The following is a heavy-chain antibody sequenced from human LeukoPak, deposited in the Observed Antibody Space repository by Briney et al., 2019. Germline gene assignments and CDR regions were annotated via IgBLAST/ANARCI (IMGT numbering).Heavy chain of an antibody. CDR2: LNVNTGNT. J-gene: IGHJ4*02. CDR1: GYSFISYD. Sequence: GASVKVSCKASGYSFISYDINCVRQATGQGLEWVGWLNVNTGNTAYAEKFQGRITITRDTSMRTVHMELSSLRSDDTAVFYGARLGGELLRPADYWGQGTLVTVSS. V-gene: IGHV1-8*01. CDR3: ARLGGELLRPADY. D-gene: IGHD1-26*01.